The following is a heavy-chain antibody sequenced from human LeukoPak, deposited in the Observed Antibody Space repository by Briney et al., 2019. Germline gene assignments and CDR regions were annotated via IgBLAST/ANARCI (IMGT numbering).Heavy chain of an antibody. CDR1: GFTFSSYE. CDR3: PRVPGWGYSSPQGY. CDR2: ISSSGSTI. V-gene: IGHV3-48*03. Sequence: PGGSLRLSCAASGFTFSSYEMNWVRQAPGKGLEWVSYISSSGSTIYYADSVQGRLTISSDNAKNSLYLQMNSLRVEDTAVYYCPRVPGWGYSSPQGYWGQGTLVTVSS. J-gene: IGHJ4*02. D-gene: IGHD5-18*01.